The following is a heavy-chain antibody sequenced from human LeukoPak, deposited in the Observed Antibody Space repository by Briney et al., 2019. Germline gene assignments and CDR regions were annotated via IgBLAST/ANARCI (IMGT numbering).Heavy chain of an antibody. CDR1: GASIGNSYYY. CDR2: INYSGST. CDR3: ARNDYGDYKFDY. V-gene: IGHV4-39*07. Sequence: PSETLSLTCTVSGASIGNSYYYWGWICQPPGKGLEWIGSINYSGSTYYNPSLKSRVTISVDTSKNQFSLKLSSVTAADTAVYYCARNDYGDYKFDYWGQGTLVTVSS. J-gene: IGHJ4*02. D-gene: IGHD4-17*01.